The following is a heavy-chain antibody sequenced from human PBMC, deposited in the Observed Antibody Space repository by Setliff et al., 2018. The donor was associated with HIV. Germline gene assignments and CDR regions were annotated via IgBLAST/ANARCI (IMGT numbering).Heavy chain of an antibody. Sequence: LRLSCAASGFAFSSYSMNWVRQAPGKGLVWVSHINSDGSSTSYADSVKGRFTISRDNAKNTLFLQMSSLRTEDTAVYYCAKDPTYYYESSGPYDAFDVWGQGTMVTVSS. CDR3: AKDPTYYYESSGPYDAFDV. V-gene: IGHV3-74*01. D-gene: IGHD3-22*01. J-gene: IGHJ3*01. CDR1: GFAFSSYS. CDR2: INSDGSST.